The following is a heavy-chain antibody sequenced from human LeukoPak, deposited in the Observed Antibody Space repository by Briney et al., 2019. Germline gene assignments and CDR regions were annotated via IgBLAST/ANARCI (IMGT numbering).Heavy chain of an antibody. V-gene: IGHV1-46*03. CDR3: ARVGKRYWFDP. J-gene: IGHJ5*02. Sequence: GASVKVSCKASGYTFTSYYMHWVRQAPGQGLEWMGMINPSGGSTSYAQKFQGRVAMTRDTSTSTVYMELSSLRFEDTAVYYCARVGKRYWFDPWGQGTLVTVSS. D-gene: IGHD4-23*01. CDR2: INPSGGST. CDR1: GYTFTSYY.